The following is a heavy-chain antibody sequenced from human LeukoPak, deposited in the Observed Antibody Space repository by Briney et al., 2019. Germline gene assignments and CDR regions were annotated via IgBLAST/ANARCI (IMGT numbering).Heavy chain of an antibody. Sequence: PSETLSLTGAVYGGSFSGYYWAWLRQTPEKGLEWIGKTNPSGTTNYNPSLKSRVTISVDTSKNQFSLELSSVTAADTAVYYCARGRQDVTMIVVVMTAVSYYLDVWGKGTTVAVS. V-gene: IGHV4-34*01. D-gene: IGHD3-22*01. J-gene: IGHJ6*03. CDR3: ARGRQDVTMIVVVMTAVSYYLDV. CDR2: TNPSGTT. CDR1: GGSFSGYY.